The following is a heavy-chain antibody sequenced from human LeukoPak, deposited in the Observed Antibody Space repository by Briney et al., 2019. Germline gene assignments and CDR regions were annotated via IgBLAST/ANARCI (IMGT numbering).Heavy chain of an antibody. CDR3: ARPRGVLRYFDY. J-gene: IGHJ4*02. CDR2: INHSGST. Sequence: SETLSLTCTVSGDSISSYYWSWIRQPPGKGLEWIGEINHSGSTNYNPSLKSRVTISVDTSKNQFSLKLSSVTAADTAVYYCARPRGVLRYFDYWGQGTLVTVSS. V-gene: IGHV4-34*01. D-gene: IGHD3-9*01. CDR1: GDSISSYY.